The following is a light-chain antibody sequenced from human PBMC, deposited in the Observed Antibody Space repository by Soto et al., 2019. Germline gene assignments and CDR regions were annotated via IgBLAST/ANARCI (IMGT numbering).Light chain of an antibody. CDR3: RQFNSYPRT. V-gene: IGKV1-13*02. CDR1: QGISSA. CDR2: DAS. J-gene: IGKJ2*01. Sequence: AIQLTQSPSSLSASVGDRVTITCRASQGISSALAWYQHKPWKAPKLLIYDASSLESGVSSRFSGSGSGTDFTLTISSLQPEDFATYYCRQFNSYPRTFGQGTKLEIK.